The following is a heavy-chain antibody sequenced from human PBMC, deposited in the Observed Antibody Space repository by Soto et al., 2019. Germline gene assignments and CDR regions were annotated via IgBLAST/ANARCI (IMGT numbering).Heavy chain of an antibody. Sequence: GGSLRLSCAASGFTFSSYGMHWVRQAPGKGLEWVAVIWYDGSNKYYADSVKGRFTISRDNSKNTLYLQMNSLRAEDTAVYYCARDPANYYDSSGSPTQNWFDPWGQGTLVTSPQ. J-gene: IGHJ5*02. CDR2: IWYDGSNK. CDR1: GFTFSSYG. CDR3: ARDPANYYDSSGSPTQNWFDP. V-gene: IGHV3-33*01. D-gene: IGHD3-22*01.